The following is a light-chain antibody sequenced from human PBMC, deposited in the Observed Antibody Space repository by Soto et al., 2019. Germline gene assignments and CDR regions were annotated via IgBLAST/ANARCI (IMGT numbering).Light chain of an antibody. CDR3: NSYVGNTNNVV. CDR1: GSDVGGNNY. J-gene: IGLJ2*01. CDR2: EVN. Sequence: QSALTQPPSASGSPGQSVTISCTGTGSDVGGNNYVSWYQQHPGKAPKLMIYEVNNRPSGVPDRFSGSKSGNTASLTVSGLQADDEADYYCNSYVGNTNNVVFGGGTKVTVL. V-gene: IGLV2-8*01.